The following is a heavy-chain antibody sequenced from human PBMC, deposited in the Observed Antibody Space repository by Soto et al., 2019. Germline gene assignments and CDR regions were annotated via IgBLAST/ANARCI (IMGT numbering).Heavy chain of an antibody. CDR2: IYHSGST. J-gene: IGHJ6*02. CDR3: ARGPDYWGPNYYYGMDV. V-gene: IGHV4-4*02. CDR1: GGSISSSNW. Sequence: QVQLQESGPGLVKPSGTLSLTCAVSGGSISSSNWWSWVRQPPGKGLEWIWEIYHSGSTNYNPSLKSRVTRSVDKSKNLVPLKLSSVAAADTAVYYCARGPDYWGPNYYYGMDVWGQGTTVTVSS. D-gene: IGHD3-16*01.